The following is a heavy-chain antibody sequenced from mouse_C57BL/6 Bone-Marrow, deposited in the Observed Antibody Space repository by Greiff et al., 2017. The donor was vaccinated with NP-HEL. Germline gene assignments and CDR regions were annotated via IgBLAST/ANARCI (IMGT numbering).Heavy chain of an antibody. D-gene: IGHD2-5*01. V-gene: IGHV1-50*01. CDR1: GYTFTSYW. CDR3: ARGGNPPTIVTTGYYAMDY. CDR2: IDPSDSYT. Sequence: QVQLQQPGAELVKPGASVKLSCKASGYTFTSYWMQWVKQRPGQGLEWIGEIDPSDSYTNYNQKFKGKATLTVDTSSSTAYMQLSSLTSEDSAVYYCARGGNPPTIVTTGYYAMDYWGQGTSVTVSS. J-gene: IGHJ4*01.